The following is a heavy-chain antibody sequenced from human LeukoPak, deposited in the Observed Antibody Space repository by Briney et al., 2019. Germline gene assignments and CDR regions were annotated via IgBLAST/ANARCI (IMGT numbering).Heavy chain of an antibody. J-gene: IGHJ4*02. CDR1: GFTFSSYA. V-gene: IGHV3-23*01. CDR2: ISGSGGST. CDR3: AKDPLITMVRGVKGRDY. D-gene: IGHD3-10*01. Sequence: GGSLRLSCAASGFTFSSYAMSWVRQAPGKGLEWVSAISGSGGSTYYADSVKGRFTISRDNSKNTLYLQMNSLRAEDTAVYYCAKDPLITMVRGVKGRDYWGQGTLVTVSS.